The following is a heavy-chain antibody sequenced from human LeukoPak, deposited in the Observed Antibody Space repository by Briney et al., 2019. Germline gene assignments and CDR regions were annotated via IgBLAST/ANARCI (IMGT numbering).Heavy chain of an antibody. CDR2: IYPSGTT. Sequence: SETPSLTCTVSGASITNFYWSWVRRPPGKGLEWIGYIYPSGTTNYNPSLQSRVTISLDTSKNQLSLRLSSVTAADTAVYFCASLKVSVVLGAISYYMDVWGKGTTVTVSS. J-gene: IGHJ6*03. CDR3: ASLKVSVVLGAISYYMDV. D-gene: IGHD4/OR15-4a*01. CDR1: GASITNFY. V-gene: IGHV4-4*09.